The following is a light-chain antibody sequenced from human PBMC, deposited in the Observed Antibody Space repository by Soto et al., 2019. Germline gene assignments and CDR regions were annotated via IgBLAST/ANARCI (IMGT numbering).Light chain of an antibody. CDR1: SSNIGSNY. Sequence: QLVLTQPPSASGTPGQRVTISCSGSSSNIGSNYVYWYQQLPGTAPKLLIYRNNQRPSGVPDRFSGSKSGTSASLAISGLRSEDEADYYCAAWDDSLSAYGVFGGGTQLTVL. CDR2: RNN. CDR3: AAWDDSLSAYGV. J-gene: IGLJ7*01. V-gene: IGLV1-47*01.